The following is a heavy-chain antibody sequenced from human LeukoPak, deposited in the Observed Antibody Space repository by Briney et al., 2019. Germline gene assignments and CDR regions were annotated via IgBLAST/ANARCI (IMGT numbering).Heavy chain of an antibody. CDR1: GYTFTDYY. CDR3: TREARVGNWFDP. Sequence: ASVKVSCRASGYTFTDYYIHWVRQAPGQGLEWMGWINPDNCGTNYAQKFQGRVTMTRDTSIRTVYMDLSRLRSDETAVFYCTREARVGNWFDPWGQGTQVTVSS. D-gene: IGHD2-2*01. CDR2: INPDNCGT. V-gene: IGHV1-2*02. J-gene: IGHJ5*02.